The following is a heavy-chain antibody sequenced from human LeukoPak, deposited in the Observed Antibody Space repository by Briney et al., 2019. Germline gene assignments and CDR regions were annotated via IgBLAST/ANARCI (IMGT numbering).Heavy chain of an antibody. J-gene: IGHJ4*02. CDR1: GFTFSSHA. CDR3: AKDPEIYCGGGSCYLDS. Sequence: PGGSLRLSCAASGFTFSSHAMSWVRQAPGKGLEWVSAISGSGDSAYYADSVKGRFAISRDNSKNTLFLQMNSLRAEDTAVYYCAKDPEIYCGGGSCYLDSWGQGTLVTVSS. V-gene: IGHV3-23*01. D-gene: IGHD2-15*01. CDR2: ISGSGDSA.